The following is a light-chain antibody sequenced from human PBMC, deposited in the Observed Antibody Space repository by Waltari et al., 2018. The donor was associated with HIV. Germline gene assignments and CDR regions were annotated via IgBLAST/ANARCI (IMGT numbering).Light chain of an antibody. J-gene: IGLJ2*01. Sequence: QSALTQPASVSGSPGQSITISCTGTSSDVGGYNLVSWYQQHPVKAPKLTIYEVSKRPSGVSNRFSGSKSGNTASLTISGLQAEDEADYYCCAYAGSTTYVIFGGGTKLTVL. V-gene: IGLV2-23*02. CDR1: SSDVGGYNL. CDR2: EVS. CDR3: CAYAGSTTYVI.